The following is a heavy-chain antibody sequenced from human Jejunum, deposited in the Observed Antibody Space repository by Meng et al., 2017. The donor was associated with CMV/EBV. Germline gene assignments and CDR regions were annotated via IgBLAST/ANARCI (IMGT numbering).Heavy chain of an antibody. CDR3: ARESVYDGWFFDL. V-gene: IGHV3-21*01. J-gene: IGHJ2*01. CDR2: ITSGGSFI. Sequence: SEFPFNKYNMHWVRQAPGKGLEWVSAITSGGSFIYYADSVRGRFTVSRDNAKNSLELHMNNLRAEDTAVYYCARESVYDGWFFDLWGRGTLGTVSS. CDR1: EFPFNKYN. D-gene: IGHD2/OR15-2a*01.